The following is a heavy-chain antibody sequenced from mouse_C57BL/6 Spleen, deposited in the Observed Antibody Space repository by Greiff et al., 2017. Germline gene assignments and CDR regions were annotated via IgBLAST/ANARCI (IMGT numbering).Heavy chain of an antibody. CDR2: INPYNGGT. CDR1: GYTFTDYY. V-gene: IGHV1-19*01. D-gene: IGHD4-1*01. Sequence: EVQLQQSGPVLVKPGASVKMSCKASGYTFTDYYMNWVKQSHGKSLEWIGVINPYNGGTSYNQKFKGKATLTVDKSSSTAYMELNSLTSEDSAVYYCARTGTVYYCDYWGQGTTLTVSS. CDR3: ARTGTVYYCDY. J-gene: IGHJ2*01.